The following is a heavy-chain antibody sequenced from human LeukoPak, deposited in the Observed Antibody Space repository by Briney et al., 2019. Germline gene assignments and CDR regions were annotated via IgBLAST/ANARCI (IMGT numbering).Heavy chain of an antibody. CDR1: GFTVSSNY. Sequence: GGSLRLSCAASGFTVSSNYMSWVRQAPGKGLEWVSVIHGNGNTYYADSVKGRFTISRDNSKNTLYLQMNSLRVEDTAVYYCARVDGYDFFFDYWGQGTLVTVSS. J-gene: IGHJ4*02. CDR3: ARVDGYDFFFDY. V-gene: IGHV3-66*01. D-gene: IGHD3-3*01. CDR2: IHGNGNT.